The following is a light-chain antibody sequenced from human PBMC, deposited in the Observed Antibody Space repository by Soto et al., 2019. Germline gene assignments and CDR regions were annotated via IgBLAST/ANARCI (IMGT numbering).Light chain of an antibody. CDR2: DAS. J-gene: IGKJ2*01. Sequence: DIQMTQSPSTLSASVGDRVTITCRASQSINSWLAWYQQIPGKAPTLLIYDASSLESGVPSRFSGSGSGTEFTLTISSLQPDDFATYSCQQYNGYSGTFGQGTKLEIK. CDR1: QSINSW. V-gene: IGKV1-5*01. CDR3: QQYNGYSGT.